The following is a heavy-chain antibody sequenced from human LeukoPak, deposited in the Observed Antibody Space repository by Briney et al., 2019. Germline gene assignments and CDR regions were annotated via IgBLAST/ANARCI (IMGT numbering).Heavy chain of an antibody. CDR1: GYTFTIYA. CDR3: ARAAVGQHDAFDI. V-gene: IGHV7-4-1*01. CDR2: INTNTGNP. J-gene: IGHJ3*02. Sequence: AASVKVSCKASGYTFTIYAMNWVRQAPGQGLEWMGWINTNTGNPTYAQGFTGRFVFSLDTSVSTAYLQICSLKAEDTAVYYCARAAVGQHDAFDIWGQGTMVTVSS. D-gene: IGHD6-19*01.